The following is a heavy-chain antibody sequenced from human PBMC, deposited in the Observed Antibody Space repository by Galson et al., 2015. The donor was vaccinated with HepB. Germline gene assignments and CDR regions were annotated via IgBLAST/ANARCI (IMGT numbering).Heavy chain of an antibody. J-gene: IGHJ6*02. CDR2: IYSGGST. CDR1: GFTVSSNY. V-gene: IGHV3-66*04. Sequence: SLRLSCAAPGFTVSSNYMSWVRQAPGKGLEWVSVIYSGGSTYYADSVKGRFTISRDNSKNTLYLQMNSLRAEDTAVYYCARPRGSYSSSWYSPYYYGMDVWGQGTTVTVSS. CDR3: ARPRGSYSSSWYSPYYYGMDV. D-gene: IGHD6-13*01.